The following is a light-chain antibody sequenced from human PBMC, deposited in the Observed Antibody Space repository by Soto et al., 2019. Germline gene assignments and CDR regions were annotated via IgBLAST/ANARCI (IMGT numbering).Light chain of an antibody. CDR1: QSVSSN. J-gene: IGKJ1*01. CDR2: AAS. V-gene: IGKV3-15*01. Sequence: EIVMTQSPATLSVSPGERATLSCWASQSVSSNLAWYQQKPGQAPRLLIYAASTRATGIPGRFSGSGSGTEFTLTISSLQSEDFAIYYCQQYNNWWTFGQGTKVEIK. CDR3: QQYNNWWT.